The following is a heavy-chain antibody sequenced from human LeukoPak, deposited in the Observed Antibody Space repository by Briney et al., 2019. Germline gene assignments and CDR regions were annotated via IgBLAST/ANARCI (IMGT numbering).Heavy chain of an antibody. CDR3: ARLRGYSYGLRLYYFDY. V-gene: IGHV4-31*03. CDR1: GGSISSGGYY. J-gene: IGHJ4*02. CDR2: IYYSGST. D-gene: IGHD5-18*01. Sequence: PSQTVSLTCTVSGGSISSGGYYWSWIRQHPGKGLEWIGYIYYSGSTYYNPSLKSRVTISVDTSKNQFSLKLSSVTAADTAVYYCARLRGYSYGLRLYYFDYWGQGTLVTVSS.